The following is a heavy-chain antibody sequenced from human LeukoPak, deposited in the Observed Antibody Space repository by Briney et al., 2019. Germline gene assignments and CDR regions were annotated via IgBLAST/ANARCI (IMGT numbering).Heavy chain of an antibody. J-gene: IGHJ6*03. CDR1: AYTFTSSG. D-gene: IGHD3-3*01. Sequence: ASVKVSCKASAYTFTSSGISWVRQAPGQGLEWMGWIIAYNGNTNYAQKIQGRVTMTTDTSTSTAYMELRSLRSDDTAVYYCARDRYDFWSGYYYYYYMDVWGKGTTVTVSS. V-gene: IGHV1-18*01. CDR2: IIAYNGNT. CDR3: ARDRYDFWSGYYYYYYMDV.